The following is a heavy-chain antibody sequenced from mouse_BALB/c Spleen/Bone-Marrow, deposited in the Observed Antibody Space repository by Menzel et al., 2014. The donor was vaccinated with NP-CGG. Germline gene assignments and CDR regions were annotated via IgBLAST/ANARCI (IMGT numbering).Heavy chain of an antibody. Sequence: EVQLQQSGAEFVRPGALVKLSCHASGFNIKDYYMHWVKQRPEQGLEWIGWIDPENGNTIYDPKFPGKASITADTSSNTAYLQLSSLTSEDTAVYYCTRWVYYGSSYFDYWGQGTTLTVSS. J-gene: IGHJ2*01. V-gene: IGHV14-1*02. CDR1: GFNIKDYY. D-gene: IGHD1-1*01. CDR2: IDPENGNT. CDR3: TRWVYYGSSYFDY.